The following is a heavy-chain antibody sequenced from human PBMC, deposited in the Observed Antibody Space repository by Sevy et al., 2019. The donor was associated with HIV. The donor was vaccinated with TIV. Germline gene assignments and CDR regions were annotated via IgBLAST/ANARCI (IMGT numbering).Heavy chain of an antibody. D-gene: IGHD2-15*01. CDR1: GYTFTSYG. Sequence: ASVKVSCKASGYTFTSYGISWVRQAAGQGLEWMGWISAYNGNTNYAQKLQGRVTMTTDTSTSTAYMELRSLRSDDTAVYYCARAGRKDIVVVVAATGVDYWGQGTLVTVSS. J-gene: IGHJ4*02. CDR3: ARAGRKDIVVVVAATGVDY. V-gene: IGHV1-18*04. CDR2: ISAYNGNT.